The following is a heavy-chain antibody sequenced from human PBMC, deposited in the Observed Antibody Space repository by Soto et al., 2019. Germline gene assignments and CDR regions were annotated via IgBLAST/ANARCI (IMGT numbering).Heavy chain of an antibody. D-gene: IGHD3-16*02. CDR3: ARDFRVWGSYRYSQDY. V-gene: IGHV3-21*01. Sequence: EVQLVESGGGLVKPGGSLRLSCAASGFTFSSYSMNWVRQAPGKGLEWVSSISSSSSYIYYADSVKGRFTISRDNAKNSLYLQMNSLRAEDTAVYYCARDFRVWGSYRYSQDYWGQGTLVTVSS. CDR2: ISSSSSYI. J-gene: IGHJ4*02. CDR1: GFTFSSYS.